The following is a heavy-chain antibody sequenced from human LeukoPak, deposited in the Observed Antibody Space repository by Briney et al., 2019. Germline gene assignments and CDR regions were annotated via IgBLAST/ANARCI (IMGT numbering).Heavy chain of an antibody. D-gene: IGHD2-15*01. CDR3: ARGSDIVVVVAAFDY. CDR2: ISYDGSNK. J-gene: IGHJ4*02. Sequence: PGGSLRLSCAASGFTFSSYAMHWVRQAPGKGLEWVAVISYDGSNKYYADSVKGRFTISRDNSKNTLYLQMNSLRAEDTAVYYCARGSDIVVVVAAFDYWGQGTLVTVSS. V-gene: IGHV3-30*04. CDR1: GFTFSSYA.